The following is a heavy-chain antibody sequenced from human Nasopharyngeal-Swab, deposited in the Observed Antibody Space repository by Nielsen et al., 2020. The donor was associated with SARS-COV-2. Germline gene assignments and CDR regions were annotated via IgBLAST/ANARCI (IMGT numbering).Heavy chain of an antibody. CDR2: IWYDGSNK. CDR3: ARAGVDSSSWYGYYFDY. V-gene: IGHV3-33*01. D-gene: IGHD6-13*01. CDR1: GFVFSNYG. J-gene: IGHJ4*02. Sequence: GESLKISCAASGFVFSNYGMHWVRQAPGKGLEWVALIWYDGSNKNYADSVKGRFTISRDNSKNTGYLQMNSLRAEDTAVYYCARAGVDSSSWYGYYFDYWGQGTLVTVSS.